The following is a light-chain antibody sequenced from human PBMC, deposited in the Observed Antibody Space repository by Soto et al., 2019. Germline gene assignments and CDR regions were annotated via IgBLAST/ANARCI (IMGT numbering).Light chain of an antibody. V-gene: IGLV1-40*01. CDR2: GNS. Sequence: QSVLTQPPSVSGAPGQRVTISCTRSSSNIGAGYDVHWYQQLPGTAPKLLIYGNSNRPSGVPDRFSGSKSGTSASLAITGLQAEDDADYYCQSYDSSLSGYVVFGGGTKLTVL. CDR3: QSYDSSLSGYVV. CDR1: SSNIGAGYD. J-gene: IGLJ2*01.